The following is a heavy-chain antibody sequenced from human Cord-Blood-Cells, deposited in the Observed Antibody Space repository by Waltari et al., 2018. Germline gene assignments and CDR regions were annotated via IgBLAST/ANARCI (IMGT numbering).Heavy chain of an antibody. CDR1: GGSFSGYY. D-gene: IGHD4-17*01. J-gene: IGHJ4*02. CDR3: ARPGNDYGDYGYYFDY. V-gene: IGHV4-34*01. Sequence: QVQLQQWGAGLLKPSATLSLTCAVYGGSFSGYYWSWIRQPPGKGLEWIGEINHSGSTNYNPSLKSRVTISVDTSKNQFSLKLSSVTAADTAVYYCARPGNDYGDYGYYFDYWGQGILVTVSS. CDR2: INHSGST.